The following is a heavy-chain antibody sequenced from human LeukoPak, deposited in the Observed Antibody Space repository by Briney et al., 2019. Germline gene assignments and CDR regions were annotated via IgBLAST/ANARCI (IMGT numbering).Heavy chain of an antibody. J-gene: IGHJ4*02. CDR1: GFTFSSYS. Sequence: GGSLRLSCAASGFTFSSYSMNWVRQAPGKGLEWVSSISSSSSYIYYADSVKGRFTISRDNAKNPLYLQMNSLRAEDTAVYYCARDLGGSGSYSFDYWGQGTLVTVSS. CDR3: ARDLGGSGSYSFDY. D-gene: IGHD3-10*01. CDR2: ISSSSSYI. V-gene: IGHV3-21*01.